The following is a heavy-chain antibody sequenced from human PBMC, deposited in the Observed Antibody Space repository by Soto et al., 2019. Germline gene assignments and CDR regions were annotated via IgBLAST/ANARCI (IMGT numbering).Heavy chain of an antibody. J-gene: IGHJ4*02. CDR3: TREASSSWYYPTTHDY. CDR2: IRSKAYGGTT. V-gene: IGHV3-49*03. Sequence: PGGSLRLSCTASGFTFGDYAMSWFRQAPGKGLEWVGFIRSKAYGGTTEYAASVKGRFTISRDDSKSIAYLQMNSLKTEDTAVYYCTREASSSWYYPTTHDYWGQGTLVTVSS. CDR1: GFTFGDYA. D-gene: IGHD6-13*01.